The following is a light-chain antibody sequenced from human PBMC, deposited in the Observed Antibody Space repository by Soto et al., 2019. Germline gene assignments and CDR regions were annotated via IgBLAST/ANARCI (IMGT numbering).Light chain of an antibody. CDR1: SSDVGSYNL. Sequence: QSVLTQPASVSGSPGQSITISCTGTSSDVGSYNLVSWYQQHPGTAPKLMIYEGSKRPSGVSNRFSGSKSGNTASLTISGLQAEDEADYYCCSYAGGSTLVFGGGTKLTVL. CDR3: CSYAGGSTLV. CDR2: EGS. J-gene: IGLJ2*01. V-gene: IGLV2-23*01.